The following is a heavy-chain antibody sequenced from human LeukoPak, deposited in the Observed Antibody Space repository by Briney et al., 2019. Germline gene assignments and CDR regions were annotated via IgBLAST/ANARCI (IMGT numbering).Heavy chain of an antibody. D-gene: IGHD2-15*01. CDR3: AAGGYCSGGSCYSFAFDI. CDR2: IVVCSGKT. Sequence: GTSVKLSCKASGSTFTSSAMQWGRQARGQRLEWIGWIVVCSGKTNYEQKSQGKVPITRDMSTSTAYMEVSSLRCEDTAVYYCAAGGYCSGGSCYSFAFDIWGQGTMGTVSA. J-gene: IGHJ3*02. CDR1: GSTFTSSA. V-gene: IGHV1-58*02.